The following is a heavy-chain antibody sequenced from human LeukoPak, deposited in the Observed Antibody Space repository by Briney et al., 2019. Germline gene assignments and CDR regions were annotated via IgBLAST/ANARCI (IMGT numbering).Heavy chain of an antibody. V-gene: IGHV1-69*13. J-gene: IGHJ6*03. CDR2: IIPIFGTA. Sequence: SVKVSCKASGGTFSSYAISWVRQAPGQGLEWMRGIIPIFGTANYAQKFQGRVTITADESTSTAYMELSSLRSEDTAVYYCASVGGSGSYQPLYYYYYMDVWGKGTTVTVSS. CDR1: GGTFSSYA. CDR3: ASVGGSGSYQPLYYYYYMDV. D-gene: IGHD3-10*01.